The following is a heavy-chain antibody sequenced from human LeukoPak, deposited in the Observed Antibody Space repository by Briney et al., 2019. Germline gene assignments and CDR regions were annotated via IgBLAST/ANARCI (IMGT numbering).Heavy chain of an antibody. D-gene: IGHD6-6*01. Sequence: PSETLSLTCTVSGGSISSYYWSWIRQPPGKGLEWIGYIYTSGSTNYNPSLKSRVTISVDTSKNQFSLKLSSVTAADTAVYYCARMYSSSTTPPYYYYYYMDVWGKGTTVTVSS. CDR1: GGSISSYY. CDR3: ARMYSSSTTPPYYYYYYMDV. CDR2: IYTSGST. J-gene: IGHJ6*03. V-gene: IGHV4-4*09.